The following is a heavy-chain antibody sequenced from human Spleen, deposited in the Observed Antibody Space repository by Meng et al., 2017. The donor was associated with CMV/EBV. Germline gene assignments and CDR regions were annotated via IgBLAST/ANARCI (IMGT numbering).Heavy chain of an antibody. CDR2: MYYSGVT. V-gene: IGHV4-59*12. CDR1: GGSISSYY. D-gene: IGHD3-3*01. CDR3: ARDSGYYDFWSGSPNSYYYYGMDV. Sequence: SETLSLTCTVSGGSISSYYWSWIRQPPGKGLEWIGYMYYSGVTSYNPSLKSRVTISVDTSKKQFSLRLSSVTAADTAVYYCARDSGYYDFWSGSPNSYYYYGMDVWGQGTTVTVSS. J-gene: IGHJ6*02.